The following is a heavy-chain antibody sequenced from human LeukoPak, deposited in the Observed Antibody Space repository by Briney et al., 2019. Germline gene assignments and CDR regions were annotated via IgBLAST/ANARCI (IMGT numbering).Heavy chain of an antibody. D-gene: IGHD3-9*01. CDR1: GYTFTSYD. J-gene: IGHJ6*03. CDR3: ARSGLRYFDRNYYMDV. CDR2: MNPNSGNT. Sequence: ASVKVSCKASGYTFTSYDINWVRQATGQGLEWTGWMNPNSGNTGYAQKFQGRVTMTRNTSISTAYMELSSLRSEDTAVYYCARSGLRYFDRNYYMDVWGKGTTVTVSS. V-gene: IGHV1-8*01.